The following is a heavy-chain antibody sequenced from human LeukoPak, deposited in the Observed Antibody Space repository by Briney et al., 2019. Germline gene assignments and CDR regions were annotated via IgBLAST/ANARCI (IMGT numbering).Heavy chain of an antibody. V-gene: IGHV3-30*02. CDR3: AKERGRLLWFGEGIDY. D-gene: IGHD3-10*01. CDR1: GFTFSSSA. CDR2: IQYDGSSK. J-gene: IGHJ4*02. Sequence: GGSLRLSCAASGFTFSSSAMHWVRQAPGKGLEWVSVIQYDGSSKYYADSVKGRFTISRDNSKNTLYLQMNSLRVEDAAVYYCAKERGRLLWFGEGIDYWGQGTLVTVSS.